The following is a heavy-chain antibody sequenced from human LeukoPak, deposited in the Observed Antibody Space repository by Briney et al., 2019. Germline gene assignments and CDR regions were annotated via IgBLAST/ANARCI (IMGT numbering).Heavy chain of an antibody. CDR1: GFTFSSYA. V-gene: IGHV3-30*04. J-gene: IGHJ5*02. D-gene: IGHD6-13*01. CDR3: AREEHSSSWFWTRKEPNWFDP. Sequence: GGSLRLSCAASGFTFSSYAMHWVRQAPGKGLEWVAVISYDGSNKYYADSVKGRFTISRDNSKNTLYLQMNSLRAEDTAVYYCAREEHSSSWFWTRKEPNWFDPWGQGTLVTVSS. CDR2: ISYDGSNK.